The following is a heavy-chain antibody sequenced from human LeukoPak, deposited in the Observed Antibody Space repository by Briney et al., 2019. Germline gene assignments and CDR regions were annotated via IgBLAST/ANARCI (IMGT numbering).Heavy chain of an antibody. CDR3: AREIDEPFDY. V-gene: IGHV1-2*02. CDR1: GYTFTSYY. Sequence: ASVKVSCKASGYTFTSYYMHWVRHPPGQGLEWMGWINPNSGCTNNAQPFQERLTITRDTSISTAYMELSRLRSDGTAVYYCAREIDEPFDYWGQGTLVTVSS. J-gene: IGHJ4*02. CDR2: INPNSGCT.